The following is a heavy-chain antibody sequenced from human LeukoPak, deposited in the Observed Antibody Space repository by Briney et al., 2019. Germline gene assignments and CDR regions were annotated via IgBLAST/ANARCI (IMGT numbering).Heavy chain of an antibody. D-gene: IGHD4/OR15-4a*01. Sequence: PGGSLRLSCAASGSTFDDYAMHWVRQAPGKGLEWVSSISSSSSYIYYADSVKGRFTISRDNAKNSLYLQMNSLRAEDTAVYYCAREVPTDYYMDVWGKGTTVTISS. CDR1: GSTFDDYA. J-gene: IGHJ6*03. CDR3: AREVPTDYYMDV. CDR2: ISSSSSYI. V-gene: IGHV3-21*01.